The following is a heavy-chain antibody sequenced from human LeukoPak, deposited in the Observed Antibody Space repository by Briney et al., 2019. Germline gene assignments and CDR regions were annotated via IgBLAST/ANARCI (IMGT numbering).Heavy chain of an antibody. Sequence: PGGSLTLSCAVSGFTFSDYYVSWVRQAPGKGLEWVSYISSTSSQTNYADSAKGRFIISRDNAKNSLYLQMNSLRADDTAVYYCARPYRALLHGAFDVWGQGTMGPVSS. D-gene: IGHD2-15*01. CDR3: ARPYRALLHGAFDV. J-gene: IGHJ3*01. CDR1: GFTFSDYY. CDR2: ISSTSSQT. V-gene: IGHV3-11*03.